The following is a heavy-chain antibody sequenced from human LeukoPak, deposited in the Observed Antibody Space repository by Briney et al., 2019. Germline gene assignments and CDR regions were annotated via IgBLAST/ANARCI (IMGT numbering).Heavy chain of an antibody. CDR2: IYYRGST. CDR3: ARITDFWSGYYPDS. Sequence: PSETLSLTCTVSGASLDSYCWSWIRQPPGKGLEWIGYIYYRGSTNYNSSLKSRVTISLDTSKNHFSLKLSSVTAADTAMYYCARITDFWSGYYPDSWGQGTLVTVSS. D-gene: IGHD3-3*01. J-gene: IGHJ4*02. V-gene: IGHV4-59*01. CDR1: GASLDSYC.